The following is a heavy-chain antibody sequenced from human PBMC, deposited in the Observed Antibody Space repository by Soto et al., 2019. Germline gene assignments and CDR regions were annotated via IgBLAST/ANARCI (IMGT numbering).Heavy chain of an antibody. D-gene: IGHD4-17*01. CDR2: IYYTGST. V-gene: IGHV4-39*02. Sequence: SETLSLTCTVSGGSIGSNNYYWAWIRQPPGKGLEWIGSIYYTGSTYYNPSLRSRVSISVDTSKNQFSLKLSSVTAADTALYYCARDTTSDDYGDYRDAFDIWGQGTMVTVSS. CDR3: ARDTTSDDYGDYRDAFDI. J-gene: IGHJ3*02. CDR1: GGSIGSNNYY.